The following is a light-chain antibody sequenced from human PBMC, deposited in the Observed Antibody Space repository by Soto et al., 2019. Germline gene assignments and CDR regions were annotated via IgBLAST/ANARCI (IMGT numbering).Light chain of an antibody. V-gene: IGLV2-14*03. CDR3: TSFTSSSTWV. J-gene: IGLJ3*02. CDR2: EVS. CDR1: SSDVGGYNY. Sequence: QSVLTQPASVSVSPGQSITISCTGTSSDVGGYNYVSWFQQHPGKAPKLRIYEVSNRTSGVSNRFSGSKSGYTASLTISELQAEDEADYYCTSFTSSSTWVFGGGTTLTVL.